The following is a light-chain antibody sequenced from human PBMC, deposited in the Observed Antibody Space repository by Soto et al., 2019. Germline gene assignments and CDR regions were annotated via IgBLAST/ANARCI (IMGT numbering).Light chain of an antibody. Sequence: QLVLTQPPSASGTPGQGVTISCSGGSSDIGGNAINWYQHLPGTAPKLLVYNTSQRPSGVPDRFSGSKSGASASLAISGLESEDEADYYCATWDDSRSSYVFGTGTELTVL. CDR2: NTS. CDR1: SSDIGGNA. V-gene: IGLV1-44*01. CDR3: ATWDDSRSSYV. J-gene: IGLJ1*01.